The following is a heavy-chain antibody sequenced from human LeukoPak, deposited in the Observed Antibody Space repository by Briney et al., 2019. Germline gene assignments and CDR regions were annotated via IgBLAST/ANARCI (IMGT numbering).Heavy chain of an antibody. CDR2: ISAYNGNT. J-gene: IGHJ4*02. CDR1: GYTFTSYG. V-gene: IGHV1-18*01. D-gene: IGHD3-22*01. CDR3: ARDYYDSSGYPNEGSRDY. Sequence: ASVKVSCKASGYTFTSYGISWVRQAPGQGLEWMGWISAYNGNTNYAQKLQGRVTMTTDTSTSTAYMELRSLRSDDTAVYYCARDYYDSSGYPNEGSRDYWGQGTLVTVSS.